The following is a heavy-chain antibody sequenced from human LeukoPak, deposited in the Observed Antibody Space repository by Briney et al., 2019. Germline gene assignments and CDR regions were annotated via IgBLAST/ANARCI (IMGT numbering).Heavy chain of an antibody. CDR1: GFTFTSHA. CDR3: AKVLGSAWFDSNN. J-gene: IGHJ4*02. D-gene: IGHD6-19*01. CDR2: ISGSGGST. V-gene: IGHV3-23*01. Sequence: GGSLRLSCPGSGFTFTSHAMSWVRQAPGKGLEWVSGISGSGGSTYYAGSVKGRFTMSRDNSKNTLYLQMSSLRVEDTAVYYCAKVLGSAWFDSNNRGQGTLVTVSS.